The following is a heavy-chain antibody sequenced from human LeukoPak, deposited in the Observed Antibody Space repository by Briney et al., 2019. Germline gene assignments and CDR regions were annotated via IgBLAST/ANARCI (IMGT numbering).Heavy chain of an antibody. D-gene: IGHD3-3*01. CDR1: GYTFTSYG. CDR3: ARVLVGSRYYDFWSGYYHFDY. V-gene: IGHV1-18*01. Sequence: ASVKVSCKASGYTFTSYGLSWVRQAPGQGLEWMGWISAYNGNTNYAQKLQGRVTMTTDTSTSIAYMELRSLRSDDTAVYYCARVLVGSRYYDFWSGYYHFDYWGQGTLVTVSS. J-gene: IGHJ4*02. CDR2: ISAYNGNT.